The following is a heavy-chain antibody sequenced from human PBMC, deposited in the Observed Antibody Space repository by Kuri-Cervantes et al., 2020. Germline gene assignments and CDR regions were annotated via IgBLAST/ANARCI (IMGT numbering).Heavy chain of an antibody. CDR1: GFTFSDYY. J-gene: IGHJ4*02. D-gene: IGHD4-17*01. CDR2: ISGSGSTI. CDR3: ARDTSGDFTTTPFDY. V-gene: IGHV3-11*04. Sequence: GGSLRLSCAASGFTFSDYYMSWIRQAPGKGLEWVSYISGSGSTIYYADSVKGRFTISRDNAKNSLYLQMNSLRAEDTAVYYCARDTSGDFTTTPFDYWGQGTLVTVSS.